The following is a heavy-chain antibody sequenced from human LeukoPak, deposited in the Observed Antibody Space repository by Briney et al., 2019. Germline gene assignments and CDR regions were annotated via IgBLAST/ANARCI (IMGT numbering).Heavy chain of an antibody. CDR2: IYSGGST. D-gene: IGHD6-19*01. V-gene: IGHV3-53*01. CDR3: ARVYSSGWSYYYYYMDV. Sequence: PGGSLRLSCAASGFTFITHDMSWFRQTPGKGLEWVSVIYSGGSTYYADSVKGRFTISRDNSKNTLYLQMNSLRAEDTAVYYCARVYSSGWSYYYYYMDVWGKGTTVTVSS. J-gene: IGHJ6*03. CDR1: GFTFITHD.